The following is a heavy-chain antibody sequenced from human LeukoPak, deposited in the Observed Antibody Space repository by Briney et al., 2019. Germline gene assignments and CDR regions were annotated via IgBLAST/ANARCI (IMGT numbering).Heavy chain of an antibody. CDR2: INTNTGNP. CDR1: GYTFTSYA. D-gene: IGHD5-18*01. CDR3: ASSVRGYSYGPPPHYYYYGMDV. Sequence: ASVKVSCKASGYTFTSYAMNWVRQAPGQGLEWMGWINTNTGNPTYAQGFTGRFVFSLDTSVSTAYLQISSLKAVDTAVYYCASSVRGYSYGPPPHYYYYGMDVWGQGTTVTVSS. V-gene: IGHV7-4-1*02. J-gene: IGHJ6*02.